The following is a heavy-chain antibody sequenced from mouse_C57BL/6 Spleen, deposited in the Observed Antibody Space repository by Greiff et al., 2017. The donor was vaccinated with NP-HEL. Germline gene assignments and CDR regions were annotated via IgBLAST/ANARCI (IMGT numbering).Heavy chain of an antibody. D-gene: IGHD1-1*01. CDR3: TMGTTVVEGFAY. J-gene: IGHJ3*01. CDR2: IYPGNSDT. V-gene: IGHV1-5*01. Sequence: VQLQQSGTVLARPGASVKMSCKTSGYTFTSYWMHWVKQRPGQGLEWIGAIYPGNSDTSYNQKFKGKAKLTAVTSASTAYMKLSSLTNEDSAVYYCTMGTTVVEGFAYWGQGTPVAVAT. CDR1: GYTFTSYW.